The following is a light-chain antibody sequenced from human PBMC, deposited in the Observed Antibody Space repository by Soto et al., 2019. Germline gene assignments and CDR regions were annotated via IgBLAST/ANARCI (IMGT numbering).Light chain of an antibody. CDR3: QQFSDYPFT. Sequence: AIQLTQSPSTLSASVGDRVTITCRASQVISSALAWYQQKPGKPPKLLMYDVSRLESGVPSRFSGSGSGTDFTLIISSLQPEDFTTYYCQQFSDYPFTFGPGTRVDIK. CDR1: QVISSA. J-gene: IGKJ3*01. CDR2: DVS. V-gene: IGKV1D-13*01.